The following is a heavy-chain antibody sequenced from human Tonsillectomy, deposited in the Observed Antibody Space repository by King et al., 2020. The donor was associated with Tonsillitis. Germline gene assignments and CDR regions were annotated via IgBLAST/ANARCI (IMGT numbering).Heavy chain of an antibody. CDR3: ARYREYDTSGPAL. D-gene: IGHD2-2*01. J-gene: IGHJ2*01. V-gene: IGHV3-23*04. Sequence: EVQLVESGGALVQPGGSLRLSCEGSGFIFSNYAMSWVRQAPGKGLEWVSGISRSGSARFYADSVRGRFTISRDNSKNTLFLQMSSLRADDTSLYYCARYREYDTSGPALWGRGTLVTVSS. CDR2: ISRSGSAR. CDR1: GFIFSNYA.